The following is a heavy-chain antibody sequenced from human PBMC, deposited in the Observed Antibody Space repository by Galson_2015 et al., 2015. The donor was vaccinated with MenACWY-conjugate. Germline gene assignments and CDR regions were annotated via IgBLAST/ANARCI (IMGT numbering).Heavy chain of an antibody. Sequence: SLRLSCAGSAFTFSNAYMSWVRQAPGKGLEWVGRIKSQTDGGKIDYAAPVKGRFTISRVDSKKTLYLQMNSLKIEDTAVYYCTTHKPDSWGGLLFHFYMDVWGKGTTVTVSS. V-gene: IGHV3-15*01. CDR2: IKSQTDGGKI. CDR1: AFTFSNAY. J-gene: IGHJ6*03. D-gene: IGHD2-21*01. CDR3: TTHKPDSWGGLLFHFYMDV.